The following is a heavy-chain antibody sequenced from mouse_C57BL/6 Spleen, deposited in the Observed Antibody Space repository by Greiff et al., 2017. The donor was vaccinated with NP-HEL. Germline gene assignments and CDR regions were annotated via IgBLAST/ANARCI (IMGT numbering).Heavy chain of an antibody. Sequence: DVKLQESGPELVKPGASVKMSCKASGYTFTDYNMHWVKQSHGKSLEWIGYINPNNGGTSYNQKFKGKATLTVNKSSSTAYMELRSLTSEDSAVYYCARGGDGVDYWGQGTTLTVSS. J-gene: IGHJ2*01. CDR3: ARGGDGVDY. CDR1: GYTFTDYN. CDR2: INPNNGGT. V-gene: IGHV1-22*01.